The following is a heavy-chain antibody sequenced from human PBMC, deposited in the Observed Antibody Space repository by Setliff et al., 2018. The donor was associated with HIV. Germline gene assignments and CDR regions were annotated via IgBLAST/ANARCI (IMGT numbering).Heavy chain of an antibody. CDR3: ARDLTEVISTSRRYYYYMAV. D-gene: IGHD2-21*01. J-gene: IGHJ6*03. Sequence: ASVKVSCKASGDTFTTYDINWVRQATGQGPEWIGWMNTNSGNTGYAQKFQVRVTMTRNTSISTAYMELSSLRSEDTAVYYCARDLTEVISTSRRYYYYMAVWGKGTTVTVSS. CDR2: MNTNSGNT. V-gene: IGHV1-8*02. CDR1: GDTFTTYD.